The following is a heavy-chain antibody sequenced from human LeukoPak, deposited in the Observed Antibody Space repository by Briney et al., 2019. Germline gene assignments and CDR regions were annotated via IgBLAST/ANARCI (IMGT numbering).Heavy chain of an antibody. CDR1: GFTFSSYS. V-gene: IGHV3-21*01. D-gene: IGHD6-13*01. CDR2: ISSSSSYI. CDR3: ARGIATGIDFFDP. Sequence: GGSLRLSCAASGFTFSSYSMNWVRQAPGKGLEWVSSISSSSSYIYYADSVKGRFTISRDNAKNSLYLQMNSLRAEDTAVYYCARGIATGIDFFDPWGQGTLVTVSS. J-gene: IGHJ5*02.